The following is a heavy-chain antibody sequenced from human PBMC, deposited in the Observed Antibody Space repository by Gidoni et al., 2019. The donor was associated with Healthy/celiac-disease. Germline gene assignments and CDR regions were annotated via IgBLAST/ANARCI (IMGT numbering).Heavy chain of an antibody. CDR1: GGSLRSGSYY. CDR3: ARSSELRYFDWLLEEFGCWFDP. V-gene: IGHV4-61*02. J-gene: IGHJ5*02. CDR2: IYTSGST. D-gene: IGHD3-9*01. Sequence: QVQLQESGPGLVKPSQTLSLTCTVSGGSLRSGSYYWRWIRQPAGKGLEWIGRIYTSGSTNYNPSLKSRVTISVDTSKNQFSLKLSSVTAADTAVYYCARSSELRYFDWLLEEFGCWFDPWGQGTLVTVSS.